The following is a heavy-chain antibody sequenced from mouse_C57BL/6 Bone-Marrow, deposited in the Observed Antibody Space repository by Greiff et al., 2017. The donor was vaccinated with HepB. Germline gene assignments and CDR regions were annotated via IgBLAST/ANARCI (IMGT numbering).Heavy chain of an antibody. V-gene: IGHV1-50*01. D-gene: IGHD3-2*02. CDR2: IDPSDSYT. CDR3: SRDSSGYGFAY. Sequence: QVQLQQPGAELVKPGASVKLSCKASGYTFTSYWMQWVKQRPGQGLEWIGEIDPSDSYTNYNQKFKCKATLTVDTSSSTAYMQLSSLTSEYSAVYYCSRDSSGYGFAYWGQGTLVTVSA. CDR1: GYTFTSYW. J-gene: IGHJ3*01.